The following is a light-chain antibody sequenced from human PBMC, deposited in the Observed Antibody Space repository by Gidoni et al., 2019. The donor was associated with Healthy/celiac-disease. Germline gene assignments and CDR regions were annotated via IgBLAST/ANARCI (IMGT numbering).Light chain of an antibody. J-gene: IGLJ3*02. V-gene: IGLV2-14*03. CDR1: SSDVGGYNY. Sequence: QSALTQPASVSGSPGQSITISCTGTSSDVGGYNYVSWYQQHPGKAPKIMIYDFSNRPSGVSNRCSGSKSCNTASLTISGLQAEDEADYYCSSYTSSSRVFGGGTKLTVL. CDR2: DFS. CDR3: SSYTSSSRV.